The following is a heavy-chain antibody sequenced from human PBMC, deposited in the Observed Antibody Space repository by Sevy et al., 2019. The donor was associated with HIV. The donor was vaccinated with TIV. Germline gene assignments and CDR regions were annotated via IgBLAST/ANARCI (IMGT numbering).Heavy chain of an antibody. Sequence: SETLSLTCTVSGGSISSSSYYWGWIRQPPGKGLEWIGSIYYSGSTYYNPSLKSRVTISVDTYKNQFSLKLSSVTAADTAVYYCATYGAVYYYDSSGYYDYWGQGTLVTVSS. J-gene: IGHJ4*02. D-gene: IGHD3-22*01. CDR2: IYYSGST. CDR3: ATYGAVYYYDSSGYYDY. CDR1: GGSISSSSYY. V-gene: IGHV4-39*01.